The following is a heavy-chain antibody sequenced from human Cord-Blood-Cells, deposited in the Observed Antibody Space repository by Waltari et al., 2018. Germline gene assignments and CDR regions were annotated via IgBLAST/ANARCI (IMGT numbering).Heavy chain of an antibody. D-gene: IGHD1-1*01. CDR1: GYSFTSYW. CDR2: IYPGDSDT. J-gene: IGHJ3*02. CDR3: ARLFRYNWNDLRGAFDI. V-gene: IGHV5-51*01. Sequence: EVQLVQSGAEVKKPGESLKISCKGSGYSFTSYWIGWVRPMPGKGLEWMGIIYPGDSDTRYSPSFQGQVTISADKSISTAYLQWSSLKASDTAMYYCARLFRYNWNDLRGAFDIWGQGTMVTVSS.